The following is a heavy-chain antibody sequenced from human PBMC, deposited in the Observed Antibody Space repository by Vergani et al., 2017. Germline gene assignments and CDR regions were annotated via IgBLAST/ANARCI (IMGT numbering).Heavy chain of an antibody. D-gene: IGHD6-19*01. Sequence: EVQLLESGGGLVQPGGSLRLSCAASGFTFSSYAMSWVRQAPGKGLEWVSAISGSGGSTYYADSVKGRFTISRDTSKNTLYLQMNSLRAEDTAVSYCAKGSLDYSSGWEYDAFDIWGQGTMVTVSS. CDR2: ISGSGGST. J-gene: IGHJ3*02. V-gene: IGHV3-23*01. CDR1: GFTFSSYA. CDR3: AKGSLDYSSGWEYDAFDI.